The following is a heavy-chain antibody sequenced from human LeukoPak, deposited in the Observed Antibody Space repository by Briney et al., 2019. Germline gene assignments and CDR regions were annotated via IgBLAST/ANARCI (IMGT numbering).Heavy chain of an antibody. Sequence: PSETLSLTCAVYGGSFSGYYWSWIRQPPGKGLEWIGEINHSGSTNYNPSLKSRVTISVDTSKNQFSLKLSSVTAADTAVYYCARDLEEVQLSPQNNWFDPWGQGTLVTVSS. D-gene: IGHD5-18*01. V-gene: IGHV4-34*01. CDR3: ARDLEEVQLSPQNNWFDP. CDR1: GGSFSGYY. J-gene: IGHJ5*02. CDR2: INHSGST.